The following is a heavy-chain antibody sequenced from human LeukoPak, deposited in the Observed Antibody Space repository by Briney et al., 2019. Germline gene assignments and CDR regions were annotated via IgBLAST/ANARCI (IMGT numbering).Heavy chain of an antibody. J-gene: IGHJ5*02. Sequence: GASVKVSCKASGYTFTGYYMHWVRQAPGQGLEWTGWINPNSGGTNYAQKFQGRVTMTRDTSISTAYMELSRLRSDDTAVYYCARGGIVGALNWFDPWGQGTLVTVSS. V-gene: IGHV1-2*02. CDR1: GYTFTGYY. CDR3: ARGGIVGALNWFDP. CDR2: INPNSGGT. D-gene: IGHD1-26*01.